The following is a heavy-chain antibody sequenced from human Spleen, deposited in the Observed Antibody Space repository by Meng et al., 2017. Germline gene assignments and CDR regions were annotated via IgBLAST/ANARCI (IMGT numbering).Heavy chain of an antibody. Sequence: QVQLQESGPGLVKPSGTRSLTCAVSGGSISSSNWWTWVRLPPGKGLEWIGEIYPSGSTNYNPSLKSRVTISVDKSKNQFSLKLSSVTAADTAVYYCAKVHSNSPYFDYWGQGTLVTVSS. D-gene: IGHD6-6*01. V-gene: IGHV4-4*02. J-gene: IGHJ4*02. CDR1: GGSISSSNW. CDR2: IYPSGST. CDR3: AKVHSNSPYFDY.